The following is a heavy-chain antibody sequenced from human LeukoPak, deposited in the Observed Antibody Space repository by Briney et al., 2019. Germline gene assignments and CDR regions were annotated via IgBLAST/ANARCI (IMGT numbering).Heavy chain of an antibody. CDR1: GYTFTSYY. J-gene: IGHJ5*02. CDR2: INPSGGST. V-gene: IGHV1-46*01. D-gene: IGHD4-17*01. CDR3: ARDWDTGYGDYGWFDP. Sequence: GASVKVSCKASGYTFTSYYMHWVRQAPGQGLEWMGIINPSGGSTSYAQKFQGRVTMTRDTSTSTVYMELSSLRSEDTAVYYCARDWDTGYGDYGWFDPWGQGTLVTVSS.